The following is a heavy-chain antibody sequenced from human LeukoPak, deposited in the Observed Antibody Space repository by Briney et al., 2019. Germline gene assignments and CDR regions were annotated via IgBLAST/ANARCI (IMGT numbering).Heavy chain of an antibody. Sequence: SQTLSLTCAISGDSVSSNSAAWNWIRQSPSRGLEWLGRTYYRSKWYNDYAVSVKSRITINPDTSKNQFSLQLNSVTPEDTAVYYCARGRVVRGVIITSANYYMDVWGKGTTVTISS. CDR2: TYYRSKWYN. V-gene: IGHV6-1*01. CDR3: ARGRVVRGVIITSANYYMDV. D-gene: IGHD3-10*01. CDR1: GDSVSSNSAA. J-gene: IGHJ6*03.